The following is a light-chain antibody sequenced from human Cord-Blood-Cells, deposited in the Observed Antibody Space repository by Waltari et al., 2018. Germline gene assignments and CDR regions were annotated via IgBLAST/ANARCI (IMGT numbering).Light chain of an antibody. CDR1: QSVLYSSNNKNY. V-gene: IGKV4-1*01. CDR2: WAS. Sequence: DIVMTQSPDSLAVPLGERATLNSKSSQSVLYSSNNKNYLAWYQQKPGQPPKLLIYWASTRESGVPERFSGSGSGTDFTLTTSSLQAEDVAVYYCQQYYSTPFSFGPGTKVDIK. J-gene: IGKJ3*01. CDR3: QQYYSTPFS.